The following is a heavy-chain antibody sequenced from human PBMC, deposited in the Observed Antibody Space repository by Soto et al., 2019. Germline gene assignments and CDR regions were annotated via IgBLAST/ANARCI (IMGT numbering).Heavy chain of an antibody. V-gene: IGHV1-69*13. CDR3: ARGGHSNNSSYNGMDV. CDR2: IIPIFGTA. J-gene: IGHJ6*02. Sequence: PVKVSCKASGGTFSSYASSWVRQAPGQGLEWMGGIIPIFGTANYAQKFQGRVTITADESTSTAYMDLSSLRSEDTAVYYCARGGHSNNSSYNGMDVWGQGNTVTVSS. CDR1: GGTFSSYA.